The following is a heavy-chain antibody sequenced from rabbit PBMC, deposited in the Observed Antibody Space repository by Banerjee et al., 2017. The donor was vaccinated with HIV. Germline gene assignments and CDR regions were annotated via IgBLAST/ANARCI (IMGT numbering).Heavy chain of an antibody. D-gene: IGHD1-1*01. CDR2: INTSTGNT. J-gene: IGHJ4*01. CDR1: GFSFSNKCV. Sequence: QEQLEESGGDLVKPEGSLTLTCTASGFSFSNKCVMCWVRQAPGKGLEWIACINTSTGNTVYASWAKGRFTLSKTSSTTVTLQMTSLTAADTATYFCARSPNDGCGHCSFNLWGQGTLVTV. V-gene: IGHV1S45*01. CDR3: ARSPNDGCGHCSFNL.